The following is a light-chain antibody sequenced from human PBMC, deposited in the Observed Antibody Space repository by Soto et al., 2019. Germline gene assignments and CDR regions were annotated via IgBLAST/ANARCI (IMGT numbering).Light chain of an antibody. CDR3: SSYTSSSTSFV. CDR1: SSDVGGYNY. Sequence: QSALTQPASVSGSPGQSISISCTGTSSDVGGYNYVSWYQQHPGKGPKVMIYDVSNRPSGISDRFSGSKSGNTASLTISGLHAEDEADYYCSSYTSSSTSFVFGTGTKVTVL. J-gene: IGLJ1*01. V-gene: IGLV2-14*03. CDR2: DVS.